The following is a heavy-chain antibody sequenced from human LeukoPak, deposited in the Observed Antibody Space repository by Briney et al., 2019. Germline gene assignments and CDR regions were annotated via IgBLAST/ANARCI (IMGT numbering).Heavy chain of an antibody. CDR3: ARVGLDFWSGYLDYFDY. J-gene: IGHJ4*02. CDR2: ISAYNGNT. V-gene: IGHV1-18*01. Sequence: ASVKVSCKASGYTFTSYGISWVRQAPGQGLEWMGWISAYNGNTNYAQKLRGRVTMTTDTSTSTAYMELRSLRSDDTAVYYCARVGLDFWSGYLDYFDYWGQGTLVTVSS. CDR1: GYTFTSYG. D-gene: IGHD3-3*01.